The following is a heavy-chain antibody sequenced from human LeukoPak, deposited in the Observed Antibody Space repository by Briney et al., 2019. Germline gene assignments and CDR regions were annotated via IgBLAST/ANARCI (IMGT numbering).Heavy chain of an antibody. V-gene: IGHV3-33*01. CDR3: ARGTSGSYYVVDD. J-gene: IGHJ4*02. Sequence: GGSLRLSSAASGFTFSSYGMYWVRQAPGKGLEWVAVIWYDGSNKYYADSVKGRFTISRDNSKNTLYLRMNSLRAEDTALYYCARGTSGSYYVVDDWRRGTLVTVSS. CDR1: GFTFSSYG. D-gene: IGHD3-22*01. CDR2: IWYDGSNK.